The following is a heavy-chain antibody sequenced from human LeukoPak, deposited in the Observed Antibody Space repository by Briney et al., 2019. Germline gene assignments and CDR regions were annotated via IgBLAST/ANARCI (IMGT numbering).Heavy chain of an antibody. J-gene: IGHJ4*02. D-gene: IGHD2-21*02. CDR2: ISGSGRGSRT. V-gene: IGHV3-23*01. Sequence: PGGSLRLSCAASGFTFSSYAMSWVRQAPGKGLEWVSNISGSGRGSRTYYADSVKGRFTISRDNSKNTLYLQMNSLRAEDTAVYYCAKGSLAYCGGDCYPFDYWGQGTLVTVSS. CDR3: AKGSLAYCGGDCYPFDY. CDR1: GFTFSSYA.